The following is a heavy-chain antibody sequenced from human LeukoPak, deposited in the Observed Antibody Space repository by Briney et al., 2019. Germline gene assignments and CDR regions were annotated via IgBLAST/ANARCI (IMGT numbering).Heavy chain of an antibody. CDR1: GGSISSGSYY. V-gene: IGHV4-61*02. Sequence: SETLSLTCTVSGGSISSGSYYWSWIRQPAGKGLEWIGRIYTSGSTNYNPSLKSRVTISVDTSKNQFSLKLSSVTAADTAVYYCARSPGDYGGPFDYWGQGTLVTVSS. D-gene: IGHD4-23*01. CDR2: IYTSGST. CDR3: ARSPGDYGGPFDY. J-gene: IGHJ4*02.